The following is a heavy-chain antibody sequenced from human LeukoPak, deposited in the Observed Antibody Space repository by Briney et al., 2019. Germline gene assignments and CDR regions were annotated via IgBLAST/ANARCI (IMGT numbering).Heavy chain of an antibody. Sequence: GGSLRLSCAASGFTFSSYVMSWVRQAPGKGLEWVSAISGSGGSTYYADSVKGRFTISRDNSKNTLYLQMNSLRAEDTAVYYCAKAARSGDPRVPGAFDIWGQGTMVTVSS. J-gene: IGHJ3*02. D-gene: IGHD5-18*01. CDR2: ISGSGGST. CDR1: GFTFSSYV. CDR3: AKAARSGDPRVPGAFDI. V-gene: IGHV3-23*01.